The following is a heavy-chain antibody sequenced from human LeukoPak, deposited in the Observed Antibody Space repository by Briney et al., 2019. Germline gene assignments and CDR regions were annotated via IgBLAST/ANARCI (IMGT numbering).Heavy chain of an antibody. D-gene: IGHD1-26*01. CDR1: GGSISSGDYY. Sequence: SETLSLTCTVSGGSISSGDYYWSWIRQPPGKGLEWIGYIYYSGSTYYHPSLKSRVTISVDTSKNQFSLKLSSVTAADTAVYYCARDRGNYSFDYWGQGTLVTVSS. CDR3: ARDRGNYSFDY. V-gene: IGHV4-30-4*08. CDR2: IYYSGST. J-gene: IGHJ4*02.